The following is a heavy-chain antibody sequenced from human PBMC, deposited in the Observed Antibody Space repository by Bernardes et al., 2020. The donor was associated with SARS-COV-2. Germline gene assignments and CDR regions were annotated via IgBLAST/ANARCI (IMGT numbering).Heavy chain of an antibody. D-gene: IGHD2-2*01. CDR2: INPNSGGT. CDR1: GYTFTGYY. V-gene: IGHV1-2*02. Sequence: ASVKVSCKASGYTFTGYYIHWVRQAPGQGLEWMGWINPNSGGTNYAQKFQGRVTMTRDTSISTAYMELSRLRSEDTAVYYRATAAVVVVPAANYPNYYYYYGMDVWGQGTTVTVSS. J-gene: IGHJ6*02. CDR3: ATAAVVVVPAANYPNYYYYYGMDV.